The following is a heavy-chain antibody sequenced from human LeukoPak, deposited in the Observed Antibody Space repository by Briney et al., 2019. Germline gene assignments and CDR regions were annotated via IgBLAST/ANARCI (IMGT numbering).Heavy chain of an antibody. CDR2: ISSSSTTI. J-gene: IGHJ5*02. CDR3: AANPTVYNYFDP. V-gene: IGHV3-48*02. Sequence: AGGSLRLSCAASGXTFSSYTMNWVRQAPGRGLEWVSYISSSSTTIYYADSVKGQFTISRDNAKNSLFLQMNSLRDEDTAVYYCAANPTVYNYFDPWGQGTLVTVSS. CDR1: GXTFSSYT.